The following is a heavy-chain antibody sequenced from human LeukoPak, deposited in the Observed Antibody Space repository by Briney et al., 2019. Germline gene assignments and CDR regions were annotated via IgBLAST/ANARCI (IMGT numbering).Heavy chain of an antibody. J-gene: IGHJ4*02. D-gene: IGHD3-3*01. Sequence: PSETLSLTCTVSGVSISSTTYYWGWIRQPPGKGLEWIGSIYYSGSTYFNPSLKSRVTISVDTSKNQFSLKLSSVTAADTAVYYCARHNHAFWRMFDYWGQGTLVSVSS. CDR1: GVSISSTTYY. CDR3: ARHNHAFWRMFDY. CDR2: IYYSGST. V-gene: IGHV4-39*01.